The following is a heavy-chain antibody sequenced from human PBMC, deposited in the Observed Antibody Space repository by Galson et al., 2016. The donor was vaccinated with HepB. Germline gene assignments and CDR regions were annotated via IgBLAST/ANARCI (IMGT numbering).Heavy chain of an antibody. Sequence: SLRLSCAASGFTFSSYAMSWVRQAPGKGLEWVANIKEDGSQKNYVDSVKGRFTISRDNAKNSLYLQMNSLRVEDTALYYCSAYCGGGSCHGVDYWGQGTQVTVSS. CDR3: SAYCGGGSCHGVDY. CDR1: GFTFSSYA. D-gene: IGHD2-21*01. CDR2: IKEDGSQK. J-gene: IGHJ4*02. V-gene: IGHV3-7*01.